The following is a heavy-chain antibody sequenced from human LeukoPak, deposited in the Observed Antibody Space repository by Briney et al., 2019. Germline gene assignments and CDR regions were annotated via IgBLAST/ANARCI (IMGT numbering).Heavy chain of an antibody. Sequence: ASVKVSCKASGYTFTGYYMHWVRQAPGQGLEWMGWINPNSGGTNYAQKFQGRVTMTRDTSISKAYMELSRRRSDDTAVYYCARLSGIAAAVGYWGQGTLVTVSS. D-gene: IGHD6-13*01. CDR2: INPNSGGT. CDR3: ARLSGIAAAVGY. CDR1: GYTFTGYY. V-gene: IGHV1-2*02. J-gene: IGHJ4*02.